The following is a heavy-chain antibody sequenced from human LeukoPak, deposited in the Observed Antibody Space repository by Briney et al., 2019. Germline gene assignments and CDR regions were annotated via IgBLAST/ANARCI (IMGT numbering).Heavy chain of an antibody. Sequence: GGSLRLSCAASGFTFSSYSMNWVRQAPGKGLEWVSSISSSSSYIYYVDSVKGRFTISRDNAKNSLYLQTNSLRVEDTAVYYCARDPADFDRWGQGTLVTVSS. CDR3: ARDPADFDR. V-gene: IGHV3-21*01. CDR2: ISSSSSYI. J-gene: IGHJ5*02. CDR1: GFTFSSYS.